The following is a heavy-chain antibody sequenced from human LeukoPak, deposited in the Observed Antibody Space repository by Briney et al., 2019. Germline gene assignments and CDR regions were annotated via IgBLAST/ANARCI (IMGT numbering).Heavy chain of an antibody. CDR2: INHSGST. V-gene: IGHV4-34*01. J-gene: IGHJ4*02. D-gene: IGHD6-6*01. Sequence: EINHSGSTNYNPSLKSRVTISVDTSKNQFSLKLSSVTAADTAVYYCARRIAARPGARYFDYWGQGTLVTVSS. CDR3: ARRIAARPGARYFDY.